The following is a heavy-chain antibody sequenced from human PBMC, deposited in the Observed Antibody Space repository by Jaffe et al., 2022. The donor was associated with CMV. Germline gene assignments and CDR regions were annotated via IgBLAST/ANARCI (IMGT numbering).Heavy chain of an antibody. CDR1: GGSFSGYH. CDR3: ARGPVAAGLAAYFDY. D-gene: IGHD6-19*01. Sequence: QVQLQQWGAGLLKPSETLSLTCAVHGGSFSGYHWSWIRQPPGKGLEWIGEINHSGSTNYNPSLKSRVTMSVDTSKNQFSLKLSSVTAADTALFYCARGPVAAGLAAYFDYWGQGALVTVSS. J-gene: IGHJ4*02. V-gene: IGHV4-34*01. CDR2: INHSGST.